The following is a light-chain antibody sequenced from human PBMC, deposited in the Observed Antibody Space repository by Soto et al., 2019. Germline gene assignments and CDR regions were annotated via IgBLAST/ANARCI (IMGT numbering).Light chain of an antibody. Sequence: DIQMTQSPTSLSAPIGDRVTISCQASQDITKSLNWYQQKAGKAPKVLIYDASNLETGVPSRFSGTGSGTEFTLTISTLQPEDVATYYCQQFAHLPTFGGGTKVDIK. CDR3: QQFAHLPT. CDR2: DAS. J-gene: IGKJ4*01. V-gene: IGKV1-33*01. CDR1: QDITKS.